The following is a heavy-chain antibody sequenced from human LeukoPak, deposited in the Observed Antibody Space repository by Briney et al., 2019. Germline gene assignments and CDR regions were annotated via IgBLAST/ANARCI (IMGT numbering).Heavy chain of an antibody. Sequence: PGGSLRLSCAASGFTFSTYVMKWFRQAPGKGLEWVSTISVGAEYIFYADSVKGRFTISRDDSNNALYLQMHSLRAEDTALYYCASGPPFLKYFEYWGQGTLVTVSS. D-gene: IGHD3-3*01. CDR2: ISVGAEYI. J-gene: IGHJ4*02. V-gene: IGHV3-23*01. CDR1: GFTFSTYV. CDR3: ASGPPFLKYFEY.